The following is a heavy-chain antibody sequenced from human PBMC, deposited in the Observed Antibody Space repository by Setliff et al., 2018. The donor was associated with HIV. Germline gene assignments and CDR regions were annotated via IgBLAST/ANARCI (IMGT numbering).Heavy chain of an antibody. CDR3: ARANTVTSKGQAFDI. CDR1: GFSLTTAGVG. Sequence: ESGPTLVNPTQTLTLTCTFSGFSLTTAGVGVNWIRQPPGKSLEWLARIYWDGDKFYSPSLKTRLTISKDTSKNQVVLTVTNMDPVDTATYYCARANTVTSKGQAFDIWGQGTVVTVSS. CDR2: IYWDGDK. V-gene: IGHV2-70*17. D-gene: IGHD4-17*01. J-gene: IGHJ3*02.